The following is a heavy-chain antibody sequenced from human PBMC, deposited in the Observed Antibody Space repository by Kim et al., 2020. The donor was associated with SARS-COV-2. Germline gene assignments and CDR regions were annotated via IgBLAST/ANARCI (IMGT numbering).Heavy chain of an antibody. J-gene: IGHJ4*02. D-gene: IGHD5-12*01. CDR1: GFTFSSDG. Sequence: GGSLRLSCAASGFTFSSDGMHWVRQAPGKGLEWVAVIWYDGSNKYYADSVKGRFTISRDNSKNTLYLQMNRLRAEDTAVYYCAREPDRATISGFDYWGQG. V-gene: IGHV3-33*01. CDR2: IWYDGSNK. CDR3: AREPDRATISGFDY.